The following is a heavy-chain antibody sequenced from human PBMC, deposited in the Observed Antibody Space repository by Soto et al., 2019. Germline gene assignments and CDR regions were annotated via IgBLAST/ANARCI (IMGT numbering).Heavy chain of an antibody. CDR1: GFTFRSYA. Sequence: PGGSLRLCCAASGFTFRSYAMNWVRQAPGKGLEWVSVISGSGDSTYYTDSVKGRFTISRDNSKNTLYLQMNSLRTEDTAVYYCARRGPGTYFDYWGQGTLVTVSS. J-gene: IGHJ4*02. D-gene: IGHD6-13*01. CDR2: ISGSGDST. V-gene: IGHV3-23*01. CDR3: ARRGPGTYFDY.